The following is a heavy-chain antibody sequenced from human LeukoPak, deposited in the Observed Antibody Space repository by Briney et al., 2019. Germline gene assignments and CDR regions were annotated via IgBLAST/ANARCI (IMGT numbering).Heavy chain of an antibody. J-gene: IGHJ4*02. CDR1: GFTFRTYG. V-gene: IGHV3-33*01. CDR2: IWYDGSNK. D-gene: IGHD3-22*01. Sequence: PSGGSLRLSCAASGFTFRTYGMHWVRQAPGKGLEWVAVIWYDGSNKYYADSVKGRFIISRDNSKNTLYLQMNSLRAEDTAVYYCARGNYDNSGFLDYWGQGTLVTVSS. CDR3: ARGNYDNSGFLDY.